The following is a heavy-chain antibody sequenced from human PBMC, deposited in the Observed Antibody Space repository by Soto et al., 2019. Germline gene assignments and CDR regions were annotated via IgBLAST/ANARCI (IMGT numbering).Heavy chain of an antibody. D-gene: IGHD6-19*01. CDR2: IKSKTDGGTT. CDR3: TKDSRLTLLAVAGTPGEYYYYYCMDV. J-gene: IGHJ6*02. Sequence: EVQLVESGGGLVKPGGSLRLSCAASGFTFSNAWMNWVRQAPGKGLERVGRIKSKTDGGTTDYAAPVKGRFTISRDDSPNTMYQQMNSLQTEDTAVYYCTKDSRLTLLAVAGTPGEYYYYYCMDVWGQGTTVTVSS. V-gene: IGHV3-15*07. CDR1: GFTFSNAW.